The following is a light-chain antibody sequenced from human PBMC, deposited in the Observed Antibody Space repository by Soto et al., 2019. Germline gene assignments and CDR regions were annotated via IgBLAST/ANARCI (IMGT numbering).Light chain of an antibody. CDR2: GAS. J-gene: IGKJ3*01. V-gene: IGKV3-20*01. Sequence: EVVMTQSPGTLSLSPGERATLSCRASQGVSSGHIAWYQQKPGQAPSLLIYGASSRATGIPDRFSGSGSGTDFTLIISRLEPEDFAVYYCQQYGSSSFTFGPGTKVDIK. CDR3: QQYGSSSFT. CDR1: QGVSSGH.